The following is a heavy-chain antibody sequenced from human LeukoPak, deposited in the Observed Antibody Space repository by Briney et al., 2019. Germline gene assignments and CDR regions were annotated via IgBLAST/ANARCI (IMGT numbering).Heavy chain of an antibody. CDR3: AKVTATIKGSYYYYMDV. D-gene: IGHD5-24*01. J-gene: IGHJ6*03. CDR1: GFTFSSYA. Sequence: GSLRLSCAASGFTFSSYAMSWVRQAPGKGLEWVSSISCSGGSTYYADSVKGRFTISRDNSKNTLYLQMNSLRAEDTAVYYCAKVTATIKGSYYYYMDVWGKGTTVTVSS. CDR2: ISCSGGST. V-gene: IGHV3-23*01.